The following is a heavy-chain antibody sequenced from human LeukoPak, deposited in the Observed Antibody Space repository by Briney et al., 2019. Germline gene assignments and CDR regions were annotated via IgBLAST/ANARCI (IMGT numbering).Heavy chain of an antibody. Sequence: GGSLRLSCAASGFTFSRYWMSWVRQAPGKGLEWVANIKEDGSGKYYVDSVKGRFTISRDNAKNSLYLQMNSLRADDTAVYYCARMRYSDYWGQGTLVTVSS. CDR2: IKEDGSGK. J-gene: IGHJ4*02. D-gene: IGHD1-1*01. V-gene: IGHV3-7*01. CDR1: GFTFSRYW. CDR3: ARMRYSDY.